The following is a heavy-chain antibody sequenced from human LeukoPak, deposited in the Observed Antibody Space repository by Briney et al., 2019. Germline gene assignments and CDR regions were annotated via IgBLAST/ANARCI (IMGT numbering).Heavy chain of an antibody. D-gene: IGHD6-19*01. CDR3: AKDKTSSGRGAFDI. Sequence: GGSLRLSCAASRFTFDDYAMHWVRQAPGKGLEWVSGISWNSNNIDYADSVNGRFTISRDGDKNSLHLQMNSLRAEDTALYYCAKDKTSSGRGAFDIWGHGTMVTVSS. V-gene: IGHV3-9*01. CDR2: ISWNSNNI. J-gene: IGHJ3*02. CDR1: RFTFDDYA.